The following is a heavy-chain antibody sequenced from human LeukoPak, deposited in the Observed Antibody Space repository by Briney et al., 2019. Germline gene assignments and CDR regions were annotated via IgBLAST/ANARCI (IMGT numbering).Heavy chain of an antibody. D-gene: IGHD2-15*01. V-gene: IGHV3-23*01. Sequence: QPGGSLRLSCAASGFTFDNYPMTWVRQAPGKGLEWVASISGSVANTYYADSVKGRYTISRDNSRDTLYLQMKSLRGEDTAVYFCAKDSGPDFRERYWGQGTLVSVSS. CDR1: GFTFDNYP. CDR2: ISGSVANT. CDR3: AKDSGPDFRERY. J-gene: IGHJ4*02.